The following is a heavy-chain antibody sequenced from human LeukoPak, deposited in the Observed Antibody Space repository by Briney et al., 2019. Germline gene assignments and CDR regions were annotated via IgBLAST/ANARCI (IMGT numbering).Heavy chain of an antibody. D-gene: IGHD6-13*01. Sequence: SETLSLTCAVYGGSFSGYYWSWIRQPPGKGLEWIGEINHSGSTNYNPSLKSRVTISVDTSKNQFSLKLSSVTAADTAVYYCARRGKYSSSWSYYFDYWGQGTLVTVSS. CDR3: ARRGKYSSSWSYYFDY. J-gene: IGHJ4*02. V-gene: IGHV4-34*01. CDR2: INHSGST. CDR1: GGSFSGYY.